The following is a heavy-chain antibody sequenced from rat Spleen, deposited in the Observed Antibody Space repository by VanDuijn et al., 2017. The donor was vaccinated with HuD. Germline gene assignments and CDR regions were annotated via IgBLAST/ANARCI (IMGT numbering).Heavy chain of an antibody. J-gene: IGHJ2*01. CDR1: GFSVTSYH. CDR3: ARHPYYFAY. CDR2: IWKGGST. Sequence: QVQLKESGPGLVQPSQTLSVTCPVSGFSVTSYHVSWVRQPPGKGLEWVGAIWKGGSTDYNSALKFPLSISRDTSKNQVFLKRNSLQTADTGTYYGARHPYYFAYWGQGVMVTVSS. V-gene: IGHV2-61*01.